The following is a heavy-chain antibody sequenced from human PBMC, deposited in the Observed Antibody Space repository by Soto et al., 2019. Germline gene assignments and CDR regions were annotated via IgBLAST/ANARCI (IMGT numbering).Heavy chain of an antibody. Sequence: EVQLVESGGGLVKPGGSLRLSCAASGFTFNTYDMNWVRQAPGKGLEWVSSITTSSAYIYYADSLKGLITISRDNPKNSLFLQMNSLRAEDTAVYYCVRSGTARLLRHSWFDTWGQGTLVTVSS. J-gene: IGHJ5*02. CDR1: GFTFNTYD. D-gene: IGHD2-21*01. CDR2: ITTSSAYI. CDR3: VRSGTARLLRHSWFDT. V-gene: IGHV3-21*01.